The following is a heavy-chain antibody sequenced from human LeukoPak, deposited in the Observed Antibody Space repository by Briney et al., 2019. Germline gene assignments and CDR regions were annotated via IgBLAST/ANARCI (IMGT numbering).Heavy chain of an antibody. J-gene: IGHJ4*02. CDR2: VKEDGSEK. Sequence: QPGGSLRLSCAASGFTLSSYWMYWVRQAPGKGLEWVANVKEDGSEKNYVDSVKGRFVISRDNAKNSLYLQMNSLRAEDTAVYYCTREYRSGWYDCWDQGTLVTVSS. CDR1: GFTLSSYW. V-gene: IGHV3-7*01. D-gene: IGHD6-19*01. CDR3: TREYRSGWYDC.